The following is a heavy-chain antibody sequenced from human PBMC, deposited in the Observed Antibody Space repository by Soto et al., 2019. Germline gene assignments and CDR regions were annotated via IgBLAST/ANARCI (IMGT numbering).Heavy chain of an antibody. J-gene: IGHJ4*02. D-gene: IGHD2-15*01. CDR1: GFTFSSYA. CDR3: AKRVVVTATSYYFDY. Sequence: EVQLLESGGGLVQPGGSLRLSCAASGFTFSSYAMSWVRQAPGKGLEWVSVLTGSGGSTYYADSVKGRFIISRDNSKNTLYLQMNSLRAEDTAVYYCAKRVVVTATSYYFDYWGQGTLVTVSS. V-gene: IGHV3-23*01. CDR2: LTGSGGST.